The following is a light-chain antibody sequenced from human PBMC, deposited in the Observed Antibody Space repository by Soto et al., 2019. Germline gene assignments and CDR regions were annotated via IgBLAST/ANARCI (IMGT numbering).Light chain of an antibody. V-gene: IGKV3-20*01. CDR2: GAS. CDR1: QTVRTNY. CDR3: QQYSDSPLT. J-gene: IGKJ4*01. Sequence: EIVLTQSPCTLSLSPGERATLSCRASQTVRTNYLAWFQHKPGQAPRLLIYGASSRATGIPDRFSGSGSGTDFTLNINRLEPEDFAVYFCQQYSDSPLTFGGGTKVEIK.